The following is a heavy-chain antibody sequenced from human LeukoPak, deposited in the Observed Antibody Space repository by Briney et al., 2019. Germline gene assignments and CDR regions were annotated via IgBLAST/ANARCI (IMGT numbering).Heavy chain of an antibody. V-gene: IGHV4-4*02. J-gene: IGHJ3*02. D-gene: IGHD3-10*01. CDR3: ASKRYDSRSAAFDI. CDR1: GDSISSSNW. Sequence: SGTLSLTCAVSGDSISSSNWWSWVRQPPGKGLEWIGEIYHRGSTNYNPSLKSRVTISVDKSKNQFSLKLSSVTAADTAVYYCASKRYDSRSAAFDIWGQGTMVTVSS. CDR2: IYHRGST.